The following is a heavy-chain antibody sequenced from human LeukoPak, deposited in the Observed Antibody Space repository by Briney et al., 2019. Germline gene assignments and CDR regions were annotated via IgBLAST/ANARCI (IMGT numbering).Heavy chain of an antibody. CDR1: IGSIGTDY. V-gene: IGHV4-59*13. J-gene: IGHJ4*02. D-gene: IGHD7-27*01. CDR3: ARAWGMDFNC. Sequence: SETLSLTCTLSIGSIGTDYWNWLPKPRGKGVGWIGYIVCSGSSNYNTSLKGRVTLLVDTSQNQFSSRLSSLSSPAPALFYPARAWGMDFNCWGKGTLVTVSS. CDR2: IVCSGSS.